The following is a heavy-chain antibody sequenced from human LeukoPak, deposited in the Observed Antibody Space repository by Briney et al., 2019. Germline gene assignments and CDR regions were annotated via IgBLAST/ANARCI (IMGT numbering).Heavy chain of an antibody. V-gene: IGHV1-3*03. CDR1: GYTFTSYA. Sequence: ASVKVSCKASGYTFTSYAMHWVRQAPGQRLEWMGWINAGNGNTKYSQEFQGRVTITRDTSASTAYMELSSLRSEDMAVYYCARDREVEMATILDYWGQGTLVTVSS. CDR2: INAGNGNT. CDR3: ARDREVEMATILDY. D-gene: IGHD5-24*01. J-gene: IGHJ4*02.